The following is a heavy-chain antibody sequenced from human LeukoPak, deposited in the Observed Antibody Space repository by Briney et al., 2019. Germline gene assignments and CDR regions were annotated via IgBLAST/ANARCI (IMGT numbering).Heavy chain of an antibody. CDR2: IKQDGSER. J-gene: IGHJ1*01. CDR3: ARGRYGSGGYFCYF. CDR1: GFNFNSYW. D-gene: IGHD3-10*01. V-gene: IGHV3-7*04. Sequence: GGSLRLSCAASGFNFNSYWMSWVRQAPGKGLECVGIIKQDGSERSFVDSVNGRFTISIANAKSSLYLQMNRLRGEETAVYYCARGRYGSGGYFCYFWGQGQVVIVSS.